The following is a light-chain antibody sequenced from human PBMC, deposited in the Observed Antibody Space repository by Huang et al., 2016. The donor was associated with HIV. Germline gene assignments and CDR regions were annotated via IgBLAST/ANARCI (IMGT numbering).Light chain of an antibody. CDR2: KAS. V-gene: IGKV1-5*03. J-gene: IGKJ2*01. CDR3: QQYSTSMYS. Sequence: DIQMTQSPSTLSASVGDRVTVSCRASESIGSWLAWYQQKPGKAPKLLIYKASTLAHDVPSRFSGSGSGTQFTLIISSLQPDDFATYYCQQYSTSMYSFGQGTKVDIK. CDR1: ESIGSW.